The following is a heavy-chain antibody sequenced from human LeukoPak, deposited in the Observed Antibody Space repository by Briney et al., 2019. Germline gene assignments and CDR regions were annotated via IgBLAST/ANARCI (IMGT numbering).Heavy chain of an antibody. D-gene: IGHD5-18*01. CDR2: IYYSGST. CDR1: GGSISSGDYY. J-gene: IGHJ4*02. CDR3: ARALPRYSYGFFDY. V-gene: IGHV4-30-4*01. Sequence: SETLSLTCTVSGGSISSGDYYWSWIRQPPGKGLEWIGYIYYSGSTYYNPSLKSRVTISVDTSKNQFYLKLSSVTAADTAVYYCARALPRYSYGFFDYWGQGTLVTVSS.